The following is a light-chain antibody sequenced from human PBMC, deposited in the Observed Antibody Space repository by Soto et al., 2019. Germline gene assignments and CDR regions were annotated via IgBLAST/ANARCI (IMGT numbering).Light chain of an antibody. CDR2: GAS. V-gene: IGKV3-15*01. Sequence: EIVMTQSPATLSVSPGERATLSCRASQSVSSNLAWYQQKPGQAPRLLLYGASTRATGIPARFSGSGSGTEFTLTISSLQSEDFAVYYCQQYNNWPRTFGQGTKREIK. CDR3: QQYNNWPRT. J-gene: IGKJ2*02. CDR1: QSVSSN.